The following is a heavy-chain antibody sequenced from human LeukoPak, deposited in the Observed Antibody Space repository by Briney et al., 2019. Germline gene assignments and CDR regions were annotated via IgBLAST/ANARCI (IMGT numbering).Heavy chain of an antibody. Sequence: GGSLRLSCAASGFTFSSYAMSWVRQAPGKGLEWVSAISGGGGSTYYADSVKGRFTISRDNSKNTLYLQMNSLRAEDTAVYYCAKALNGDYGGRADYWGQGTLVTVSS. D-gene: IGHD4-17*01. CDR3: AKALNGDYGGRADY. J-gene: IGHJ4*02. CDR2: ISGGGGST. V-gene: IGHV3-23*01. CDR1: GFTFSSYA.